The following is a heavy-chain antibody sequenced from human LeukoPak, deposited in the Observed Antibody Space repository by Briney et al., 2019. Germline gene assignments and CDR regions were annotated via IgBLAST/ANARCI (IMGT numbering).Heavy chain of an antibody. CDR3: ARHLHYYYMDV. Sequence: TSETLSLTCTVSGGSISSSSYYWGWIRQPPGKGLEWIGSTYYSGSTYYNPSLKSRVTISVDTSKNQFSLKLSSVTAADTAVYYCARHLHYYYMDVWGKGTTVTVSS. CDR2: TYYSGST. J-gene: IGHJ6*03. CDR1: GGSISSSSYY. V-gene: IGHV4-39*01.